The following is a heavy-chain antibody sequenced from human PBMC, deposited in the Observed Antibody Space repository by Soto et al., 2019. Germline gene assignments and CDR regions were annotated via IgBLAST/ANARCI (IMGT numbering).Heavy chain of an antibody. Sequence: QLQLQESGSGLVKPSQTLSLTCAVSGGSISSGGYSWSWIRQPPGKGLEWIGYFSHSGSTYYNPSLQRRITIXVDRSKNQFSLKLSSVTAADTAVYYCARGGLLPDYWGQGTLVTVSS. CDR2: FSHSGST. D-gene: IGHD6-19*01. CDR3: ARGGLLPDY. CDR1: GGSISSGGYS. J-gene: IGHJ4*02. V-gene: IGHV4-30-2*01.